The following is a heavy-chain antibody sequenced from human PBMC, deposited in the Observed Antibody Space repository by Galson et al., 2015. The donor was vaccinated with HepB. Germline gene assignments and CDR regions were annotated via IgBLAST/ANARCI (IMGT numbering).Heavy chain of an antibody. D-gene: IGHD6-13*01. V-gene: IGHV7-4-1*02. CDR2: IDTYTGKP. CDR1: GYTFTSYA. Sequence: SVTVSCKASGYTFTSYAMNWVRQAPGQGLEWMGWIDTYTGKPTYAQGFRGRFVFSLDTSVRKTYLQISGLRAEDTAIYYCARDRSAAGPPPDYWGQGTLVTVSS. J-gene: IGHJ4*01. CDR3: ARDRSAAGPPPDY.